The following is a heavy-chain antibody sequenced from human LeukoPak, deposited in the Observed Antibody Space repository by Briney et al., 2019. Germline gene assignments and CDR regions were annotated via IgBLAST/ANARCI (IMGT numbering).Heavy chain of an antibody. Sequence: SETLSLTCTVSGGSISSSSYYWGWIRQPPGKGLEWIGSIYYSGSTYYNPSLKGRVTISVDTSKNQFSLKLSSVTAADTAVYYCARDPLDTAMAMGDYWGQGTLVTVSS. V-gene: IGHV4-39*07. CDR1: GGSISSSSYY. J-gene: IGHJ4*02. CDR3: ARDPLDTAMAMGDY. D-gene: IGHD5-18*01. CDR2: IYYSGST.